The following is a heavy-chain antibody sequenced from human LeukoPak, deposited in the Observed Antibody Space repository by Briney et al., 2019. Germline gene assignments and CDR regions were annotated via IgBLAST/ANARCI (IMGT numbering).Heavy chain of an antibody. CDR1: GFTFDNYS. Sequence: GGSLRLSCAASGFTFDNYSMGSVPGTPRGGGERGSGVNADGGNPYYADPVKGRFTISRDNSKSTLILQMTSLRVEDTPLYYCTRRVKYGGTWDHFADWGQGTLVTVSS. D-gene: IGHD1-26*01. J-gene: IGHJ4*02. CDR2: VNADGGNP. CDR3: TRRVKYGGTWDHFAD. V-gene: IGHV3-23*01.